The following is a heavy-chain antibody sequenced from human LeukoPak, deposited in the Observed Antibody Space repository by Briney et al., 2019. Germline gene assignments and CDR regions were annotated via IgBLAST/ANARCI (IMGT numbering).Heavy chain of an antibody. J-gene: IGHJ4*02. CDR3: ARHPSYTSGWPLDY. D-gene: IGHD6-19*01. CDR1: GYRSTNYW. Sequence: GASLKISCKGSGYRSTNYWIGWVRQMPGKVLEWMGIIYLGDSDTRYSPSFQGQVTISADKSTTTASLQWSSLKASDTAIYYCARHPSYTSGWPLDYWGQGTLVTVSS. CDR2: IYLGDSDT. V-gene: IGHV5-51*01.